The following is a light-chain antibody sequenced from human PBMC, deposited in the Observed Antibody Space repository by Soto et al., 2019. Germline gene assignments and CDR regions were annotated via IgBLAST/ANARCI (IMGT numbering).Light chain of an antibody. CDR2: KAS. Sequence: DFQMTESPSTLSASVGDSVTITCRASQSIHTWLAWYQQKPGRTPKLLIYKASVLESGVPSRFSGSGSGTEFTLTTSSLQPDDFATYYCQQYNSHPYTFGQGTKLQIK. J-gene: IGKJ2*01. V-gene: IGKV1-5*03. CDR3: QQYNSHPYT. CDR1: QSIHTW.